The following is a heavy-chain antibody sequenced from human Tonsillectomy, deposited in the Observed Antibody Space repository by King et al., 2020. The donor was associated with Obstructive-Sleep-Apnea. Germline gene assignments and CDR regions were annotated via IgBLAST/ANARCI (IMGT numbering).Heavy chain of an antibody. CDR3: ARDRGYYGSGSYRAFDI. J-gene: IGHJ3*02. Sequence: VQLQESGPGLVKPSETLSLTCTVSGGSISSYYWSWIRQPPGKGLEWIGYIYYSGSTNYNPSLKSRVTISVDPSKNQFSLKLSSVTAADTAVYYCARDRGYYGSGSYRAFDIWGQGTMVTVSS. V-gene: IGHV4-59*01. CDR1: GGSISSYY. CDR2: IYYSGST. D-gene: IGHD3-10*01.